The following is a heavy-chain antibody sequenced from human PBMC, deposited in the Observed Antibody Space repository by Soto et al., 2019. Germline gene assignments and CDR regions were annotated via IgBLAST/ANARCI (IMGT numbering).Heavy chain of an antibody. CDR2: IIPILGIA. Sequence: ASVKVSCKASGGTFSSYTISWVRQAPGQGLEWMGRIIPILGIANYAQKFQGRVTITADKSTSTAYMELSSLRSEDTAVYYCARGPRGVAGYYYMDVWGKGTTVTVSS. V-gene: IGHV1-69*02. CDR3: ARGPRGVAGYYYMDV. J-gene: IGHJ6*03. CDR1: GGTFSSYT. D-gene: IGHD6-19*01.